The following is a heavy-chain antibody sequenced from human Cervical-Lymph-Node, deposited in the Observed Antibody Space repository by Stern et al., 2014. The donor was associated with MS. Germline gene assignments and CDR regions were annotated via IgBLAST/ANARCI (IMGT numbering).Heavy chain of an antibody. CDR3: ARDLFTTMGTSLSDAFDI. D-gene: IGHD4-23*01. V-gene: IGHV1-46*01. Sequence: VQLVESGAEVKKPGASVKVSCKASGYTFTSYYIHWVRQAPGQGLEWMGIINPTGGSTNYAPKFQGRVTMTRDTSTSTVYMELSSLRSEDTAMYYCARDLFTTMGTSLSDAFDIWGQGTVVTVSS. J-gene: IGHJ3*02. CDR2: INPTGGST. CDR1: GYTFTSYY.